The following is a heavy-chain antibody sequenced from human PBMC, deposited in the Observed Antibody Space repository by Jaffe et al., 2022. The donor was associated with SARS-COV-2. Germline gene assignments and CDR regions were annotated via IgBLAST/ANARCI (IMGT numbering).Heavy chain of an antibody. CDR3: AREKSGATYAFDI. Sequence: QVQLVQSGAEVKKPGASVKVSCKASGYTFTGYFLHWVRQAPGQGLEWMGRINPDSGNTKYAQKFQGRVTMTRDTSINTAYMDLTRLTSDDTVIYYCAREKSGATYAFDIWGQGTMVTVSS. V-gene: IGHV1-2*05. CDR2: INPDSGNT. D-gene: IGHD1-26*01. J-gene: IGHJ3*02. CDR1: GYTFTGYF.